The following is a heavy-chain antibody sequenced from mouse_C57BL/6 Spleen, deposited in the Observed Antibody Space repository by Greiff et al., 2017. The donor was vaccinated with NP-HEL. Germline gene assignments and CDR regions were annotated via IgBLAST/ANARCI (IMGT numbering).Heavy chain of an antibody. D-gene: IGHD1-1*01. Sequence: EVQVVESGGGLVKPGGSLKLSCAASGFTFSSYAMSWVRQTPEKRLEWVATISDGGSYTYYPANVKGRFTISRDNAKNNLYLQMSHLKSEDTAMYYCARDYYGSSYGYFDVWGTGTTVTVSS. CDR2: ISDGGSYT. J-gene: IGHJ1*03. CDR1: GFTFSSYA. V-gene: IGHV5-4*01. CDR3: ARDYYGSSYGYFDV.